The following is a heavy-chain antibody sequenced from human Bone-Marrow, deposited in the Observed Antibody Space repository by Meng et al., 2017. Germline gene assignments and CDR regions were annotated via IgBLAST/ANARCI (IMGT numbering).Heavy chain of an antibody. Sequence: VPPQESGPGPVKPSGTLSLTCAVSGGSISSSNWWSWVRQPPGKGLEWIGEIYHSGSTNYNPSLKSRVTISVDKSKNQFSLKLSSVTAADTAVYYCARGSSSSWPNFDYWGQGTLVTVSS. CDR3: ARGSSSSWPNFDY. D-gene: IGHD6-13*01. V-gene: IGHV4-4*02. J-gene: IGHJ4*02. CDR1: GGSISSSNW. CDR2: IYHSGST.